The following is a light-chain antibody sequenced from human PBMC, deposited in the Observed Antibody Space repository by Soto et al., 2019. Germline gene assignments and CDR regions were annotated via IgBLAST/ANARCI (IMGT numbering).Light chain of an antibody. J-gene: IGLJ2*01. CDR2: HDS. V-gene: IGLV3-21*04. CDR3: QVWDSSSDHPV. Sequence: SYELTQPPSVSVAPGKTASITCGGDNIGSKSVHWYQQKPGQAPVLVINHDSDRPSGIPERVSGSNYGNTATLTISRVEAGDEADYYCQVWDSSSDHPVFGGGTKLTVL. CDR1: NIGSKS.